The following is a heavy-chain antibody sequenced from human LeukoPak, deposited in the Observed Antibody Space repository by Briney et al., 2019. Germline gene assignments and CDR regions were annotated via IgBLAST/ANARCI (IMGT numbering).Heavy chain of an antibody. Sequence: SETLSLTCTVSGGSISSYYWSWIRQPPGKGLEWIGYMYYSGSTYYNPSLKSRVTISVDTSKNQFSLKLSSVTAADTAVYYCVTYCGGDCYRAFDYWGQGTLVTVSS. D-gene: IGHD2-21*02. CDR2: MYYSGST. CDR3: VTYCGGDCYRAFDY. V-gene: IGHV4-59*04. J-gene: IGHJ4*02. CDR1: GGSISSYY.